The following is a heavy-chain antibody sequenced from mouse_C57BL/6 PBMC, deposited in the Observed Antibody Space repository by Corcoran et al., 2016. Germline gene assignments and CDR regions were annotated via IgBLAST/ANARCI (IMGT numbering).Heavy chain of an antibody. Sequence: QIQLVQSGPELKKPGETVKISCKASGYTFTTYGMSWVKQAPGKGLKWMGWINTYSGVPTYADDFKGRFAFSLETSASTAYLQINNLKNEDTATYFCARSPYYSNPYYFDYWGQGTTLTVSS. V-gene: IGHV9-3*01. J-gene: IGHJ2*01. D-gene: IGHD2-5*01. CDR3: ARSPYYSNPYYFDY. CDR1: GYTFTTYG. CDR2: INTYSGVP.